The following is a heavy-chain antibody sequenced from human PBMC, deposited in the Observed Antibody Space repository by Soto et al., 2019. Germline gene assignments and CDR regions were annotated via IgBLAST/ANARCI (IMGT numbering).Heavy chain of an antibody. D-gene: IGHD6-19*01. CDR1: GYSFSSYW. Sequence: GASLKISCKASGYSFSSYWISWVRQIPGKGMEWMGRIDHRDSYTNYRPSYQGQVTIQDDKSISTAYLQWSSLKATDTAMYFCARLGVAGKGDYYGMDVWGQGTTVPGSS. J-gene: IGHJ6*02. V-gene: IGHV5-10-1*04. CDR3: ARLGVAGKGDYYGMDV. CDR2: IDHRDSYT.